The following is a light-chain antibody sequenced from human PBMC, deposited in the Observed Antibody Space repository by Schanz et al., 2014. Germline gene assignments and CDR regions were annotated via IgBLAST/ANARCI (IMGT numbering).Light chain of an antibody. CDR3: HSYDTSLAGQV. V-gene: IGLV2-14*03. Sequence: QSALTQPASVSGSPVQSITISCTGTSSDVGGYNFVSWYQQHPGKAPKVIIYDVSNRPSGVPDRFSGSKSGTSASLVITGLQADDEADYYCHSYDTSLAGQVFGTGTKLTVL. J-gene: IGLJ1*01. CDR2: DVS. CDR1: SSDVGGYNF.